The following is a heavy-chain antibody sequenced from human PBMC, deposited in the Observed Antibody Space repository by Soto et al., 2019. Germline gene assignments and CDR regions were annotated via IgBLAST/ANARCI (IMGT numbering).Heavy chain of an antibody. CDR2: IRSKAYGGTT. CDR3: TTAGAGSPKASFDY. V-gene: IGHV3-49*03. CDR1: GFTFGDYA. J-gene: IGHJ4*02. D-gene: IGHD1-26*01. Sequence: WSLRLSCTASGFTFGDYAMSWFRQAPGKGLEWVGFIRSKAYGGTTEYAASVKGRFTISRDDSKSIAYLQMNSLKTEDTAVYYCTTAGAGSPKASFDYWGKGTMVCVS.